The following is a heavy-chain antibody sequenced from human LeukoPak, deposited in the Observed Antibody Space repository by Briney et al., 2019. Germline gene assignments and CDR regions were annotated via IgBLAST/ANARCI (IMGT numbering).Heavy chain of an antibody. Sequence: GGSLRLSCAASGFTFSSYSMSWVRQAPGKGLEWVSSITSTSTYIYYGDLVKGRFTVSRDNAKNSLYLQMNSLRVEDTAVYYCAYGSGSSQGPFPYWGQGTLVTVSS. CDR2: ITSTSTYI. CDR1: GFTFSSYS. V-gene: IGHV3-21*01. J-gene: IGHJ4*02. D-gene: IGHD3-10*01. CDR3: AYGSGSSQGPFPY.